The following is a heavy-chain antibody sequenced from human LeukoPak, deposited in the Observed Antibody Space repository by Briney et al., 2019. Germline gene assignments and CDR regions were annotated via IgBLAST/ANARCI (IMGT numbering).Heavy chain of an antibody. CDR2: IIPILGIA. Sequence: SVKVSCKASGDTFSSYAISWVRQAPGQGLEWMGRIIPILGIANYAQKFQGRVTITADKSTSTAYMELSSLRSEDTAVYYCAREVTMVRGVGYYFDYWGQGTLVTVSS. V-gene: IGHV1-69*04. J-gene: IGHJ4*02. CDR1: GDTFSSYA. D-gene: IGHD3-10*01. CDR3: AREVTMVRGVGYYFDY.